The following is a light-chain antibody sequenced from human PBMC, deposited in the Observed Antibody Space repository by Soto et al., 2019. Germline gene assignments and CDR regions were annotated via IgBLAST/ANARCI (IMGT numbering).Light chain of an antibody. J-gene: IGKJ5*01. CDR1: QSVSSY. V-gene: IGKV3D-15*01. CDR2: GAS. CDR3: QQYHNWPPLT. Sequence: VWTQSPATLSLSPGERATLSCRASQSVSSYLAWYQQKPGQAPRLLIYGASTRATGIPARFSGSGSGTEFTLTISNLQSEDFAVYFCQQYHNWPPLTFGQATRLAIK.